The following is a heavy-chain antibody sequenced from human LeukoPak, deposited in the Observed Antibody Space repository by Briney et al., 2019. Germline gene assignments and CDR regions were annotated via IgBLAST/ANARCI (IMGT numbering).Heavy chain of an antibody. CDR1: GNSITTYW. J-gene: IGHJ4*02. V-gene: IGHV5-51*01. Sequence: GESLKISCKASGNSITTYWIGWVRQKPGKGLEWMGLIFPGDSDTKYSPSFQGQVTISADKSISTAYLQWSSLKASDTAMYYCARRPWDGSGSRSPYYFDYWGQGTLVTVSS. CDR3: ARRPWDGSGSRSPYYFDY. CDR2: IFPGDSDT. D-gene: IGHD3-10*01.